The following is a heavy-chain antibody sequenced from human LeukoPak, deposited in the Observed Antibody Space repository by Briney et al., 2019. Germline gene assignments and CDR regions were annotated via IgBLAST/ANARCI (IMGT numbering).Heavy chain of an antibody. Sequence: GGSLRLSCAASGFTFSSYAMRWVRQAPGKGLEWVSTVSGSGRTTYYADSAKGRFTISRDNSKSTLYLRMDTLRAEDTAVYYCARGAALAAPATDYWGQGTLVTVSS. CDR1: GFTFSSYA. CDR2: VSGSGRTT. V-gene: IGHV3-23*01. CDR3: ARGAALAAPATDY. D-gene: IGHD6-13*01. J-gene: IGHJ4*02.